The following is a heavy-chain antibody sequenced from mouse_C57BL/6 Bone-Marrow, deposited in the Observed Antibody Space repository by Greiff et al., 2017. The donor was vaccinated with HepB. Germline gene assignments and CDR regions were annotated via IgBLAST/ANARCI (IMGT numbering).Heavy chain of an antibody. Sequence: VQLQQSGPELVKPGASVKLSCKASGYTFTSYDINWVKQRPGQGLEWIGWIYPRDGSTKYNEKFKGKATLTVDTSSSTAYMELHSLTSEDSAVYFCAREGVYYYGSSPYYFDYWGQGTTLTVSS. D-gene: IGHD1-1*01. CDR3: AREGVYYYGSSPYYFDY. CDR1: GYTFTSYD. CDR2: IYPRDGST. V-gene: IGHV1-85*01. J-gene: IGHJ2*01.